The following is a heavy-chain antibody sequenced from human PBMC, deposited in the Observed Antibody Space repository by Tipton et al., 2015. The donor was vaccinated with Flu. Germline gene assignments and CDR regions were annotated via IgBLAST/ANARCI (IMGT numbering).Heavy chain of an antibody. CDR1: GGSISSYY. CDR3: ASWEFNWNYGYMDV. CDR2: IYYSGST. D-gene: IGHD1-7*01. Sequence: PGLVKPSETLSLTCTVSGGSISSYYWSWIRQPPGKGLEWIGYIYYSGSTNYNPSLKSRVTISVDTSKNQFSLKLSSVTAADTAVYYCASWEFNWNYGYMDVWGKGTTVTVSS. J-gene: IGHJ6*03. V-gene: IGHV4-59*01.